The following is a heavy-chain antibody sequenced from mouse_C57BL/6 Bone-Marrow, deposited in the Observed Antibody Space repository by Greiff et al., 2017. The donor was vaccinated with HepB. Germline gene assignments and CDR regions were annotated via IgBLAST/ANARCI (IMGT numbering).Heavy chain of an antibody. J-gene: IGHJ2*01. CDR1: GFTFSDYY. V-gene: IGHV5-12*01. CDR3: ARLHYGSSEYYFDY. Sequence: EVMLVESGGGLVQPGGSLKLSCAASGFTFSDYYMYWVRQTPEKRLEWVAYIINGGGSTYYPDTVKGRFTISRDNAKNTLYLQMSRLKSEDTAMYYCARLHYGSSEYYFDYWGQGTTLTVSS. CDR2: IINGGGST. D-gene: IGHD1-1*01.